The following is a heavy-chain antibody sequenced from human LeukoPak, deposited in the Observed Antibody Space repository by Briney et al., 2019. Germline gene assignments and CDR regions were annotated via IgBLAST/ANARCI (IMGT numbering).Heavy chain of an antibody. J-gene: IGHJ5*02. CDR1: GGSISSSSYY. D-gene: IGHD3-10*01. CDR3: AGLWFGELLYNWFDP. Sequence: PSETLSLTCTVSGGSISSSSYYWGWIRQPPGKGLEWIGSIYYSGSTNYNPSLKSRVTISVDTSKNQFSLKLSSVTAADTAVYYCAGLWFGELLYNWFDPWGQGTLVTVSS. CDR2: IYYSGST. V-gene: IGHV4-39*07.